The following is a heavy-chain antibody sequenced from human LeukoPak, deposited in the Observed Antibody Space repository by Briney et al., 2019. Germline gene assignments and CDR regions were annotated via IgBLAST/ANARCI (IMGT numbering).Heavy chain of an antibody. CDR1: GYTLTGYY. D-gene: IGHD5-18*01. CDR3: ARSRAVRSGYSYGRGFDP. V-gene: IGHV1-2*06. Sequence: ASVKVSCKASGYTLTGYYMHWVRQAPGQGLEWMGRINPNSGGTNYAQKFQGRVTMTRDTSISTAYMELSRLRSDDTAVYYCARSRAVRSGYSYGRGFDPWGRGTLVTVSS. CDR2: INPNSGGT. J-gene: IGHJ5*02.